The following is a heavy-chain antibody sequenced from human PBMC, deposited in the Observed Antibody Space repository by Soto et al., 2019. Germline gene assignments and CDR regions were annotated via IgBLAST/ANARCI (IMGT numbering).Heavy chain of an antibody. V-gene: IGHV4-31*03. CDR2: IYYTGST. CDR1: GASIRSGGYY. Sequence: PSETLSLTCSVSGASIRSGGYYWSWLSQSPGKGLEWIGHIYYTGSTFYSPSLKSRLTISLDTSKNQFSLDLRSVTAADTAMYYCARIEMASIKWGRGTLVTVSS. J-gene: IGHJ4*02. CDR3: ARIEMASIK. D-gene: IGHD6-6*01.